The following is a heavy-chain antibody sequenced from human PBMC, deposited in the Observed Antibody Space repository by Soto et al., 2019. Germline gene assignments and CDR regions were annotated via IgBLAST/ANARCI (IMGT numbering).Heavy chain of an antibody. Sequence: SETLSLTFTVYGGSISSSSYCWGWIRQPPGKGLEWIGSIYYSGSTYYNPSLKSRVTISVDTSKNQFSLKLSSVTAADTAVYYCARRRDIVVVVAATNDAFDIWGQGTMVT. CDR3: ARRRDIVVVVAATNDAFDI. CDR2: IYYSGST. V-gene: IGHV4-39*01. J-gene: IGHJ3*02. CDR1: GGSISSSSYC. D-gene: IGHD2-15*01.